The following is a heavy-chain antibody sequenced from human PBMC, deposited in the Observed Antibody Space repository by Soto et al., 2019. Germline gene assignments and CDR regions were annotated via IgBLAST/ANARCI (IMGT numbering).Heavy chain of an antibody. CDR1: GFTFSSFW. J-gene: IGHJ4*02. D-gene: IGHD3-10*01. CDR2: INTDGSST. Sequence: VQLVESGGGLVQPGGSLRLSCAVSGFTFSSFWMHWVRQAPGEGLVWVSRINTDGSSTSYADSVKGRFTISRDNAKNTLYLQMNSQRVEDTAMYYCAKRGVDTFGLSYWGQGTLVTVSS. CDR3: AKRGVDTFGLSY. V-gene: IGHV3-74*01.